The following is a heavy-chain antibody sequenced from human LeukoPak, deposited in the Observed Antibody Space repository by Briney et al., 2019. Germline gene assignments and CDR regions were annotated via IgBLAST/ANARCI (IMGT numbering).Heavy chain of an antibody. CDR2: ISASGGST. CDR3: AKGGKWDVTPFDY. D-gene: IGHD1-26*01. J-gene: IGHJ4*02. CDR1: GFTFSSSA. V-gene: IGHV3-23*01. Sequence: GGSLRLSCAASGFTFSSSAMSWVRQVPGKGLEWVSGISASGGSTSYADSVRGRFTISRDNSKNTLYVQMNSLRDEDTAVYYCAKGGKWDVTPFDYWGQGTLVTVSS.